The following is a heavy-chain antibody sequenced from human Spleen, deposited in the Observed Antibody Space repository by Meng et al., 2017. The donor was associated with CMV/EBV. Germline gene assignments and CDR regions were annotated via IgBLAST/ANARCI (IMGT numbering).Heavy chain of an antibody. D-gene: IGHD6-13*01. J-gene: IGHJ4*02. CDR3: AKIKIAPIEGNYFDY. CDR2: ILADTVTV. V-gene: IGHV3-9*01. CDR1: GITFRAEA. Sequence: SCVVSGITFRAEALHWVRQPPGKGLEWVAGILADTVTVGHGDSVKGRFTISRDNSKNTLYLQMNSLRAEDTAVYYCAKIKIAPIEGNYFDYWGQGTLVTVSS.